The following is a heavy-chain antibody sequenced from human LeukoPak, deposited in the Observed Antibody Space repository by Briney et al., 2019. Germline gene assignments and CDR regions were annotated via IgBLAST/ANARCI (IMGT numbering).Heavy chain of an antibody. CDR2: ISGSAYST. V-gene: IGHV3-23*01. J-gene: IGHJ3*02. Sequence: GGSLRLSCAASGFTFSSYAMSWVRQAPGKGLEWISSISGSAYSTSYADSVKGRFTISRDNSKNTLYLQMNSLRAEDTAIYYCARNTSGFKLGDAFDIWGQGTMVTVSS. D-gene: IGHD3-22*01. CDR3: ARNTSGFKLGDAFDI. CDR1: GFTFSSYA.